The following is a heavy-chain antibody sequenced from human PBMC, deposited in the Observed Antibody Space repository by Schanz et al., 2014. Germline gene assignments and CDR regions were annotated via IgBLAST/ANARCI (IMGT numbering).Heavy chain of an antibody. J-gene: IGHJ4*02. D-gene: IGHD3-22*01. CDR3: AKDPSHGDYDYYFDY. V-gene: IGHV3-33*06. CDR2: IWYDENNK. Sequence: VQLLESGGGLVQPGGSLRLSCAASGFTFSSYAMSWVRQAPGKGLEWVAVIWYDENNKYYADSVKGRFTMSRDNSKNTLYLQMNSLRAEDTAVYYCAKDPSHGDYDYYFDYWGQGTLVTVSS. CDR1: GFTFSSYA.